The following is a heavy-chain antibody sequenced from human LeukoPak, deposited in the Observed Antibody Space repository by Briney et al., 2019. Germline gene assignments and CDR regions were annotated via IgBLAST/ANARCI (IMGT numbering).Heavy chain of an antibody. D-gene: IGHD3-22*01. J-gene: IGHJ4*02. Sequence: SETLSLTCGVSDFSISSGFYWGWIRQPPGKGLEWIGSVYHSVNAYYNPPLRSRVTISVDTSKNQFSLTLTSVTAADTAVYYCARGSQSFYYASSGYPFDFWGQGTLVAVSS. CDR3: ARGSQSFYYASSGYPFDF. CDR2: VYHSVNA. V-gene: IGHV4-38-2*01. CDR1: DFSISSGFY.